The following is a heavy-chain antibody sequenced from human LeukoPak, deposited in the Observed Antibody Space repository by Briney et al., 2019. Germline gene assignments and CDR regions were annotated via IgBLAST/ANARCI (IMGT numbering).Heavy chain of an antibody. Sequence: GGSLRLSCAASGFTFSSYAMHWVRQAPGKGLEWVAVISYDGSNKYYADSVKGLFTISRDNSKNTLYLQMNSLRAEDTAVYYCARVRNLPRPHRPVLYYMDVWGKGTTVTVSS. V-gene: IGHV3-30-3*01. CDR3: ARVRNLPRPHRPVLYYMDV. CDR2: ISYDGSNK. CDR1: GFTFSSYA. D-gene: IGHD2/OR15-2a*01. J-gene: IGHJ6*03.